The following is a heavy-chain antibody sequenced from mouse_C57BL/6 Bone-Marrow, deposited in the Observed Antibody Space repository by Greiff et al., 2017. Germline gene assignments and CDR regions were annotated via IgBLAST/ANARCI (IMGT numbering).Heavy chain of an antibody. CDR1: GYTFTSYW. CDR2: IHPNSGST. Sequence: LQESGAELVKPGASVKLSCKASGYTFTSYWMHWVKQRPGQGLEWIGMIHPNSGSTNYHEKFKSKATLTVDKSSSTAYMQLSSLTSEDSAVYYCAREILRSFDYWGQGTTLTVCS. CDR3: AREILRSFDY. D-gene: IGHD1-1*01. V-gene: IGHV1-64*01. J-gene: IGHJ2*01.